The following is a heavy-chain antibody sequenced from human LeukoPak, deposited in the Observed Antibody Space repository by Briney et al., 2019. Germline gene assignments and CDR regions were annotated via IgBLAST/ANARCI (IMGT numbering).Heavy chain of an antibody. V-gene: IGHV3-74*01. CDR2: INTDESST. J-gene: IGHJ4*02. CDR1: GFTFSSYW. CDR3: ARDGRYCSGNDCYHHPDV. Sequence: PGGSLRLSCAASGFTFSSYWAHWVRQTPGKGLLWVSRINTDESSTSYADSVKGRFAISRDNAKNTLYLQMNSLRAEDTAVYYCARDGRYCSGNDCYHHPDVWGQGTLVTVSS. D-gene: IGHD2-15*01.